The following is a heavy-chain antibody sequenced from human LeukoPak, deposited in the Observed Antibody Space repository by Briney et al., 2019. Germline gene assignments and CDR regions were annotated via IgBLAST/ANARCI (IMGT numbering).Heavy chain of an antibody. CDR2: ISHDGNNK. Sequence: PGRSLRLSCAASGITFSSYGMYWVRQAPGKGLEWVAVISHDGNNKYYADSVKGRFTISRDNAKNSLYLQMNSLRAEDTAVYYCARDISLWQWLRDAFDIWGQGTMVTVSS. V-gene: IGHV3-30*03. CDR3: ARDISLWQWLRDAFDI. D-gene: IGHD6-19*01. J-gene: IGHJ3*02. CDR1: GITFSSYG.